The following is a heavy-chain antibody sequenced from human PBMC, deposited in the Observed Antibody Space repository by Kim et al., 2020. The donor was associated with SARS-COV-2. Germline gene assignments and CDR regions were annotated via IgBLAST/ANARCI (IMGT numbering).Heavy chain of an antibody. CDR3: AREGHSSGSLGFDH. V-gene: IGHV1-3*01. D-gene: IGHD6-19*01. J-gene: IGHJ4*02. Sequence: DSQTLKDRFTITRDTSASTVYMELNSLRSEDTAVYYCAREGHSSGSLGFDHWGQGTPVTVSS.